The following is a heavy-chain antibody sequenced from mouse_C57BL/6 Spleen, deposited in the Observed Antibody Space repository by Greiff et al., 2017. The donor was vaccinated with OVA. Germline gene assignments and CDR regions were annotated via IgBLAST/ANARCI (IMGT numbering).Heavy chain of an antibody. CDR3: ARHERDSNFTFYAMDY. CDR1: GYTFTEYT. D-gene: IGHD2-5*01. V-gene: IGHV1-62-2*01. CDR2: FYPGSGSI. J-gene: IGHJ4*01. Sequence: QVQLKESGAELVKPGASVKLSCKASGYTFTEYTIHWVKQRSGQGLEWIGWFYPGSGSIKYNEKFKDKATLTADKSSSTVYMELSRLTSEDSAVYFCARHERDSNFTFYAMDYWGQGTSVTVSS.